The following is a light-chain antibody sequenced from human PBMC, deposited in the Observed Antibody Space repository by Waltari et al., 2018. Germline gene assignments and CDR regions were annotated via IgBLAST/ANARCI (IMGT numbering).Light chain of an antibody. CDR3: QQYGSSPGMYT. J-gene: IGKJ2*01. CDR2: GAS. CDR1: QSVSSSY. Sequence: EIVLTQSPGTLSLSPGERATLSCRASQSVSSSYLAWYQQKPAQAPRLLIYGASSRATGIPDRFSGSGSGTDFTLTISRLEPEDFAVYYCQQYGSSPGMYTFGQGTKLEIK. V-gene: IGKV3-20*01.